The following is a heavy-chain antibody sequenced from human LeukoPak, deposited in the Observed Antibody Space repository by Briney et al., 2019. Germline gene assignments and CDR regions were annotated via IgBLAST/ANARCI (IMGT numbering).Heavy chain of an antibody. J-gene: IGHJ4*02. Sequence: GSLRLSCAASGFTFSRYAMHWVRQAPGKGLEWVAVISYDGTAKFYADSVKGRFTISRDSSKNTLYLQMNSLRAEDTAVYYCAKLDYDFWSGSFDYWGQGTLVTVSS. CDR2: ISYDGTAK. V-gene: IGHV3-30-3*02. CDR3: AKLDYDFWSGSFDY. D-gene: IGHD3-3*01. CDR1: GFTFSRYA.